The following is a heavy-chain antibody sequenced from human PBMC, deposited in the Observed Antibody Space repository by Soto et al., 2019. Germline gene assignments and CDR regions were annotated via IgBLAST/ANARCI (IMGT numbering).Heavy chain of an antibody. V-gene: IGHV3-9*02. CDR3: AKDMKWGGMTTIHYFDS. CDR2: ISSNSDTI. J-gene: IGHJ4*02. Sequence: EVQLVESGGGLVQPGRSLRLSCVASGFTADDYAMHWVRQAPGKGLEWVSGISSNSDTIDYADSVKGRFTISRDNDKNSLLLQMKSLRPEGTALYYCAKDMKWGGMTTIHYFDSWGQGTLVTVSS. CDR1: GFTADDYA. D-gene: IGHD4-17*01.